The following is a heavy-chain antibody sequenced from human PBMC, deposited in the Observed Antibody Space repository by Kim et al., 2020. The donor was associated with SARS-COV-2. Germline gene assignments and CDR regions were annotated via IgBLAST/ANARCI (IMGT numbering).Heavy chain of an antibody. CDR2: VNNGGNA. CDR3: AKVHLSSGWPAFDS. Sequence: GGSLRLSCAASGFTFSSRAMSWVRQAPGKGPEWVAAVNNGGNASYADPVKGRFTVSSDITRDTLYLQMNILRAEDTALYFCAKVHLSSGWPAFDSWG. D-gene: IGHD6-19*01. J-gene: IGHJ5*01. V-gene: IGHV3-23*01. CDR1: GFTFSSRA.